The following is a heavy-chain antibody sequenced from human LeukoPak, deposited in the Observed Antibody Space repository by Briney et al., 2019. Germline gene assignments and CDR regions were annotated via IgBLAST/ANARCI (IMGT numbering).Heavy chain of an antibody. CDR1: GFTFSDYN. CDR3: ARGAWRIAAFFDY. CDR2: ISSSDSII. J-gene: IGHJ4*02. D-gene: IGHD6-6*01. V-gene: IGHV3-11*01. Sequence: GGSLRFSCAASGFTFSDYNMGGVRQAPGKGLEWVSYISSSDSIIYYADSVKGRFTISRDNAKNSLSLQMNSLRGDDTAVYYCARGAWRIAAFFDYWGQGTLVTVSS.